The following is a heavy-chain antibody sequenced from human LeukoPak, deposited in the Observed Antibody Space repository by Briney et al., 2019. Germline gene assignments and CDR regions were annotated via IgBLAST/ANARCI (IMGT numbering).Heavy chain of an antibody. Sequence: GGSLRLSCAASGFTFSSYGMSWVRQAPGKGLERVSPISGSGGSTYYADSVKGRFTISRDNSKNTLYLQMNSLRAEDTAVYYCAKAGEVGATYYFDYWGQGTLVTVSS. CDR2: ISGSGGST. CDR3: AKAGEVGATYYFDY. CDR1: GFTFSSYG. V-gene: IGHV3-23*01. D-gene: IGHD1-26*01. J-gene: IGHJ4*02.